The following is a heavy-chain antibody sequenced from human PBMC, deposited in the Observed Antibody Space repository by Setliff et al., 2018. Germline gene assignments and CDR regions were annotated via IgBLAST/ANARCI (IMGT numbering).Heavy chain of an antibody. CDR3: ARDSRNYYDSSGLYERNAFDI. V-gene: IGHV1-69*10. Sequence: ASVKVSCKASGGTFSSYAISWVRQAPGQGLEWMGGIIPILGIANYAQKFQGRVTITADKSTSTAYMELSSLRSEDTAVYYCARDSRNYYDSSGLYERNAFDIWGQGTMVT. CDR2: IIPILGIA. CDR1: GGTFSSYA. D-gene: IGHD3-22*01. J-gene: IGHJ3*02.